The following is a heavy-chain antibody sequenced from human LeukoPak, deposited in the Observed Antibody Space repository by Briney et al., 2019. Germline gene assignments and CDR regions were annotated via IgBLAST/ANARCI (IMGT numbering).Heavy chain of an antibody. CDR1: GFTFSSYA. D-gene: IGHD3-10*01. Sequence: GGSLRLSCAASGFTFSSYAMSWVRQAPGKGLEWVSAISGSGGSTYYADSVKGRFTISRDNSKNTLYLQTNSLRAEDTAVYYCARDYGSGSPFFVGPFDYWGQGTLVTVSS. J-gene: IGHJ4*02. CDR3: ARDYGSGSPFFVGPFDY. V-gene: IGHV3-23*01. CDR2: ISGSGGST.